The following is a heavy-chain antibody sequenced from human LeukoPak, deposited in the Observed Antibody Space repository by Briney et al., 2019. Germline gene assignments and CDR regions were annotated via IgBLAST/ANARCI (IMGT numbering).Heavy chain of an antibody. Sequence: QPGRSLRLSCAASGFTFSSYGMHWVRQAPGKGLEWVAVISYDGSNKYYADSVKGRFTISRDNSKNTLYLQMNSLRAEDTAVYYCANDPHGGNSYYFDYWGQGTLVTVSS. J-gene: IGHJ4*02. CDR2: ISYDGSNK. D-gene: IGHD4-23*01. CDR3: ANDPHGGNSYYFDY. CDR1: GFTFSSYG. V-gene: IGHV3-30*18.